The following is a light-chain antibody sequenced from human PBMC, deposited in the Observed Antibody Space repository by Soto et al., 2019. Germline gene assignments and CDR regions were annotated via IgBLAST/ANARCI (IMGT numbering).Light chain of an antibody. J-gene: IGKJ2*01. CDR3: QQYNNWPPEYI. Sequence: EIVMTQSPDTLSVSPGERATLSCRASQSVSSNLAWYQQKPGQAPRLLIYGASTRATGIPARFSGSGSGTEFTLTISSLQSEDFAVYYCQQYNNWPPEYIFGQGTKLEIK. V-gene: IGKV3-15*01. CDR2: GAS. CDR1: QSVSSN.